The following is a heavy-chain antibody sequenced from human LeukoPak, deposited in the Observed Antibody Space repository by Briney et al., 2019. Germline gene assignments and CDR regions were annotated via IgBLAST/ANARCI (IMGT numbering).Heavy chain of an antibody. CDR3: ARSARRVGAYDY. Sequence: SETLSLTCTVSGRSISSYYWSWVRQPPGKGLEWLGYIYYSGSTNYNPPLKSRVTISVDTSKNQFSLKLSSVTAADTAVYYCARSARRVGAYDYWGQGTLVTVSS. CDR1: GRSISSYY. D-gene: IGHD1-26*01. V-gene: IGHV4-59*01. CDR2: IYYSGST. J-gene: IGHJ4*02.